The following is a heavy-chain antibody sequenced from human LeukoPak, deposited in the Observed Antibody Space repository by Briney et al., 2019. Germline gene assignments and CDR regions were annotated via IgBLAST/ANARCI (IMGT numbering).Heavy chain of an antibody. J-gene: IGHJ6*04. CDR2: IYHSGST. D-gene: IGHD3-10*01. Sequence: RPSETLSLTCAVSGYSISSGYYWGWIRQPPGKGLEWIGSIYHSGSTYYNPSLKSRVIISVDTSKNQFSLKLSSVTAADTAVYYCARVGFGELSGYYYGMDVWGKGTTVTVSS. V-gene: IGHV4-38-2*01. CDR1: GYSISSGYY. CDR3: ARVGFGELSGYYYGMDV.